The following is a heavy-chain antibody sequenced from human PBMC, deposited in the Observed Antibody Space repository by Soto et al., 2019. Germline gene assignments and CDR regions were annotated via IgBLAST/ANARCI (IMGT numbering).Heavy chain of an antibody. V-gene: IGHV3-7*01. CDR2: IKQDGSEK. CDR1: GFTFSSYW. Sequence: PGGSLRLSCAASGFTFSSYWMSWVRQAPGKGLEWVANIKQDGSEKYYVDSVKGRFTISRDNAKNSLYLQMNSLRAEDTAVYYCARDVSPYDFWSGYYLSGYYYYMDVWGKGTTVTVSS. D-gene: IGHD3-3*01. J-gene: IGHJ6*03. CDR3: ARDVSPYDFWSGYYLSGYYYYMDV.